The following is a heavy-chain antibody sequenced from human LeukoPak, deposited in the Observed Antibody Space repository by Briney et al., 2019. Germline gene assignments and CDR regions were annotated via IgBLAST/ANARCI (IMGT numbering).Heavy chain of an antibody. Sequence: GGSLRLSCAASGFTFSSYWMHWVRQAPGKGLVWVSRINSDGSSTSYADSVKGRFTISRDNAKNTLYLRMNSLRAEDTAVYYCARGRQVVVVAAHNWFDPWGQGTLVTVSS. V-gene: IGHV3-74*01. CDR3: ARGRQVVVVAAHNWFDP. CDR1: GFTFSSYW. J-gene: IGHJ5*02. CDR2: INSDGSST. D-gene: IGHD2-15*01.